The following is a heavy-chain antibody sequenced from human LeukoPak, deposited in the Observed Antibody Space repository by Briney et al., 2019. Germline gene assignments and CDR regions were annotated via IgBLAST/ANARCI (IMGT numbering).Heavy chain of an antibody. CDR1: GFTFSSYA. CDR2: ISYDGDNK. Sequence: GGSLRLSCAASGFTFSSYAMHWVRQAPGKGLEWVALISYDGDNKSYTDSVKGRFTISRDNSKNTLYLHMNSLRAEDTAVYYCAKDLYSSGWAYEVGYAMDVWGQGTTVTVSS. CDR3: AKDLYSSGWAYEVGYAMDV. J-gene: IGHJ6*02. D-gene: IGHD6-19*01. V-gene: IGHV3-30*04.